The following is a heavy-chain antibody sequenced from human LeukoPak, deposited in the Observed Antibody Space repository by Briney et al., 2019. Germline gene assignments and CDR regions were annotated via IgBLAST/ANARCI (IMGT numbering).Heavy chain of an antibody. CDR1: GFTFSSYA. CDR2: ISYDGSNK. J-gene: IGHJ3*02. CDR3: AWGGLYYGIFSDAFDI. Sequence: GGSLRLSCAASGFTFSSYAMHWVRQAPGKGLEWVAVISYDGSNKYYADSVKGRFTISRDNSKNTLYLQMNSLRAEDTAVYYCAWGGLYYGIFSDAFDIWGQGTMVTVSS. D-gene: IGHD3-9*01. V-gene: IGHV3-30*04.